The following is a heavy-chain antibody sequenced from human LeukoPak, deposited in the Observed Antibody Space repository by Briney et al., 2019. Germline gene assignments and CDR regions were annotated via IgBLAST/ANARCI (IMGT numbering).Heavy chain of an antibody. CDR2: TIPTLGTA. D-gene: IGHD1-26*01. CDR1: GDTFGSYA. V-gene: IGHV1-69*04. J-gene: IGHJ3*02. CDR3: AQGIVGATKDDAFDI. Sequence: ASVNVSCKAPGDTFGSYAISWVQQAHGQELEWMGRTIPTLGTAKYAQKFQGRLTITADTSTSTAYMELTNLRSDDTAVYYCAQGIVGATKDDAFDIWGQGTMVTVSS.